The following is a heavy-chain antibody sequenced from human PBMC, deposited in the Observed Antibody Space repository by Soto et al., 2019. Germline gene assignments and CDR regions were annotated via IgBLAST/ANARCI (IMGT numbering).Heavy chain of an antibody. V-gene: IGHV4-61*01. CDR1: GGSVSSGSYY. Sequence: QVQLQESGPGLVKPSESLSLTCTVSGGSVSSGSYYWSWIRQPPGKGLEWIGYIYYSGSTNYNPHLESRVTISVDTSKSQFSLKLSPVTAADTAVYYCAREGGSYYGSTFDYWGQGTLVTVSS. CDR2: IYYSGST. J-gene: IGHJ4*02. D-gene: IGHD1-26*01. CDR3: AREGGSYYGSTFDY.